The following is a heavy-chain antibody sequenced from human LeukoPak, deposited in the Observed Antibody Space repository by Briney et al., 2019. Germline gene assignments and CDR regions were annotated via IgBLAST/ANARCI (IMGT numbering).Heavy chain of an antibody. CDR2: ISGGGGST. CDR1: GFTFSSYA. Sequence: GGSLRLSCAASGFTFSSYAMSWARQAPGKGLEWVSSISGGGGSTYYTDSVKGRFTISRDNSKSTLYLQINCLRPEDTAVYYCAKDRSDVAARPRFDPWGQGTLVTVSS. J-gene: IGHJ5*02. CDR3: AKDRSDVAARPRFDP. D-gene: IGHD6-6*01. V-gene: IGHV3-23*01.